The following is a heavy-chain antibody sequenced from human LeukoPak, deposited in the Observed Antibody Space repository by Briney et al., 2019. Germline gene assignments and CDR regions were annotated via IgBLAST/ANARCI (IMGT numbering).Heavy chain of an antibody. CDR2: IYYSGST. J-gene: IGHJ5*02. V-gene: IGHV4-61*01. Sequence: SETLSLTCTVSGGSISSSSYYWGWIRQPPGKGLEWIGYIYYSGSTNYNPSLKSRVTISVDTSKNQFSLKLSSVTAADTAVYYCARDSPTHDYGDYVVGNWFDPWGQGTLVTVSS. D-gene: IGHD4-17*01. CDR3: ARDSPTHDYGDYVVGNWFDP. CDR1: GGSISSSSYY.